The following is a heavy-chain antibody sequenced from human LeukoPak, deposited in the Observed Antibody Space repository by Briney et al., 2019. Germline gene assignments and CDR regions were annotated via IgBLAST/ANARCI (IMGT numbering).Heavy chain of an antibody. Sequence: SVKVSCKASGGTFSSYAISWVRQAPRQGLEWMGGIIPIFGTANYAQKFQGRVTITADKSTSTAYMELSSLRSEDTAVYYCAIDITMAYGMDVWGKGTTVTVSS. CDR3: AIDITMAYGMDV. J-gene: IGHJ6*04. CDR2: IIPIFGTA. CDR1: GGTFSSYA. D-gene: IGHD3-10*01. V-gene: IGHV1-69*06.